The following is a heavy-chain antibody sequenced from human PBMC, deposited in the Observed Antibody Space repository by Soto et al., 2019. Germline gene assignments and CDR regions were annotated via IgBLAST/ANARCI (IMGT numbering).Heavy chain of an antibody. Sequence: NPSETLSLTCTVSGGSVSSGSYYWSWIRQPPGKGLEWIGYIYYSGSTNYNPSLKSRVTISVDTSKNQFSLKLSSVTAADTAVYYCAREVGTLDYFDYWGQGTLVTVSS. V-gene: IGHV4-61*01. CDR3: AREVGTLDYFDY. J-gene: IGHJ4*02. CDR2: IYYSGST. CDR1: GGSVSSGSYY. D-gene: IGHD1-1*01.